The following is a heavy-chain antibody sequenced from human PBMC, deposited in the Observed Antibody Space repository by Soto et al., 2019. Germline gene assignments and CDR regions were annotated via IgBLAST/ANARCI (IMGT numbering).Heavy chain of an antibody. D-gene: IGHD6-19*01. J-gene: IGHJ4*02. Sequence: ASVKVSCKVSGYTLAELSMHWVRQAPGKGLEWMGGFDPYDGKTNYAQKLQGRVTMTTDTSTSTAYMELRSLRSDDTAVYYCAIAVAGTNFDYWGQGTLVTVSS. CDR1: GYTLAELS. V-gene: IGHV1-24*01. CDR2: FDPYDGKT. CDR3: AIAVAGTNFDY.